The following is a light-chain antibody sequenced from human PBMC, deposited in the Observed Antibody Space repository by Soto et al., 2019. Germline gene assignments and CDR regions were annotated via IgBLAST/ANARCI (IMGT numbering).Light chain of an antibody. CDR1: QSVNRF. CDR2: GAS. J-gene: IGKJ1*01. V-gene: IGKV3-20*01. CDR3: HHYVGSPWA. Sequence: EIVLTQSPGTLSLSPGERATLSCRASQSVNRFLAWFQQKPGQVPRLLIYGASNRATGIPDRFSGSGSETEFTLTNTRLEPEDFAVYYCHHYVGSPWAFGQGTKVQNK.